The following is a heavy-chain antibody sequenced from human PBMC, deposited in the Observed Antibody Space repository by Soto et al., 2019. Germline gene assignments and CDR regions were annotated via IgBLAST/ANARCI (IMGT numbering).Heavy chain of an antibody. CDR3: TRGLGTALVGDY. V-gene: IGHV5-10-1*01. J-gene: IGHJ4*02. Sequence: LGESLKISCKGSGYSFTSYWISWVRQMPGKGLEWMGSIDPSDSYTNYSPSFQGHVTISVDKSISTAYLQWSSLKASDTAMYYCTRGLGTALVGDYWGQGTLVTVSS. CDR2: IDPSDSYT. CDR1: GYSFTSYW. D-gene: IGHD2-8*02.